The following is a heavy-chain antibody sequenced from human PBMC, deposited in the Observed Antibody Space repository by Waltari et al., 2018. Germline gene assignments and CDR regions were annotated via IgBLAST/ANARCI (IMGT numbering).Heavy chain of an antibody. D-gene: IGHD2-2*01. V-gene: IGHV1-3*01. CDR2: INAGNGNT. Sequence: QVQLVQSGAEVKKPGASVKGSCKASGYTLTSYAVHWVRQAPGPRIVWMGWINAGNGNTKYSQKFQGRVTITRDTSASTAYMELSSLRSEDTAVYYCARLGYCSSTSCYEDYYYGMDVWGQGTTVTVSS. CDR1: GYTLTSYA. CDR3: ARLGYCSSTSCYEDYYYGMDV. J-gene: IGHJ6*02.